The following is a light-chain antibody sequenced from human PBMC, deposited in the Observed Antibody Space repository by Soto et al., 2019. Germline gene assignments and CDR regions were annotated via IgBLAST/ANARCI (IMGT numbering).Light chain of an antibody. CDR1: QSVSSN. CDR3: EQYNNWFSIT. J-gene: IGKJ5*01. Sequence: EIVMTQSPALLSVSPGERATLSCRASQSVSSNLAWYQQKPGQAPSLFIYDTYIRATGIPARFSGSGFGTEFTLNITSLQPEDFAVYYCEQYNNWFSITLGQGIRLEIK. V-gene: IGKV3-15*01. CDR2: DTY.